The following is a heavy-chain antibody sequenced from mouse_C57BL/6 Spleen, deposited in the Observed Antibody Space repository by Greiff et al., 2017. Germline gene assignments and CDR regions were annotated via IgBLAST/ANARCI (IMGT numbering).Heavy chain of an antibody. D-gene: IGHD2-4*01. V-gene: IGHV1-52*01. J-gene: IGHJ3*01. Sequence: QVQLQQPGAELVRPGSSVKLSCKASGYTFTSYWMHWVKQRPIQGLEWIGNIDPSDSDTHYNQKFKDKATLTVDKSSSTAYMQLSSLTSEDSAVYYCARRGDYDGAWFAYWGQGTLVTVSA. CDR2: IDPSDSDT. CDR3: ARRGDYDGAWFAY. CDR1: GYTFTSYW.